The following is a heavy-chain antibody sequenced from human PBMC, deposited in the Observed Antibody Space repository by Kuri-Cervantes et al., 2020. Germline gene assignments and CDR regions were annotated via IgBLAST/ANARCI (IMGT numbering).Heavy chain of an antibody. Sequence: GGSLRLSCAASGFTFSSYAMSWVRRAPGKGLEWVSAISGSGGSPYYADSVKGRFTISRDNSKNTLYLQMNSLRAEDTAVYYCGLRYFGRLGDMDVWGQGTTVTVSS. D-gene: IGHD3-9*01. V-gene: IGHV3-23*01. CDR3: GLRYFGRLGDMDV. J-gene: IGHJ6*02. CDR2: ISGSGGSP. CDR1: GFTFSSYA.